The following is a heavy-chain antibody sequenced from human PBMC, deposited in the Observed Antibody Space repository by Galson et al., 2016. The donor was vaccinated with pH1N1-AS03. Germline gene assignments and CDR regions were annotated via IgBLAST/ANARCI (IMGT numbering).Heavy chain of an antibody. V-gene: IGHV3-7*03. CDR1: GFTFKSYW. J-gene: IGHJ6*03. Sequence: SLRLSCAASGFTFKSYWMSWVRQAPGKGLEWVANINQDENEKYCVDSVKGRFTISRDNAKNSLYLEMNSLRAEDTALYYCARESTGTEHIVVVTGRYGYYYMDVWGEGTTVTVSS. CDR2: INQDENEK. CDR3: ARESTGTEHIVVVTGRYGYYYMDV. D-gene: IGHD2-21*02.